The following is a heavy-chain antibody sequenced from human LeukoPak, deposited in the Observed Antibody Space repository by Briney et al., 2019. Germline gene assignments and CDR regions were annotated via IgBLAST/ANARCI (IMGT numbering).Heavy chain of an antibody. J-gene: IGHJ4*02. CDR2: ISGSGGST. Sequence: HSGESLRLSCVASGLTIGSRYMSWVRQAPGKGLEWVSAISGSGGSTYYADSVKGRFTISRDNSKNTLYLQMNGLRVEDTAVYYCARIGYSISWSGDYWGQGSLVTVSS. CDR1: GLTIGSRY. CDR3: ARIGYSISWSGDY. V-gene: IGHV3-23*01. D-gene: IGHD6-13*01.